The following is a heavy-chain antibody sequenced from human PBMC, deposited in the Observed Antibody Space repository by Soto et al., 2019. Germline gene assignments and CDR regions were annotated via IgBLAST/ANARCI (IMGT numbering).Heavy chain of an antibody. CDR1: GFTFSSYS. D-gene: IGHD3-3*01. V-gene: IGHV3-48*01. CDR2: ISSSSSTI. CDR3: ARDIIPSYDFSYYYDD. Sequence: EVQLVESGGGLVQPGGSLRLSCAASGFTFSSYSMNWVRQAPGKGLEWVSYISSSSSTIYYADSVKGRFTISRDKAKNSLYLQMNSLTAEDTAVYYCARDIIPSYDFSYYYDDWGQGTLVTVSS. J-gene: IGHJ4*02.